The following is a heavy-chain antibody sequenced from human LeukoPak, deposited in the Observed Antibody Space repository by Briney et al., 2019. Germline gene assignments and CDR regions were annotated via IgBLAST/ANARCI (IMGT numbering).Heavy chain of an antibody. J-gene: IGHJ4*02. CDR2: IDNDGHGI. Sequence: PGGSLRLSCAASGFTFSGYWMHWVRQGPEKGLELVSRIDNDGHGILYADSVKGRFTTSRDNAKNTLYLQMNSLRAEDTAVYYCAKTTTGYSSGRYPGWPVDYWGQGTLVTVSS. CDR1: GFTFSGYW. V-gene: IGHV3-74*03. D-gene: IGHD6-19*01. CDR3: AKTTTGYSSGRYPGWPVDY.